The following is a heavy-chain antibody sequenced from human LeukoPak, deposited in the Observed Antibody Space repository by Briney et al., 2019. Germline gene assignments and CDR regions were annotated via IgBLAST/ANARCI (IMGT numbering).Heavy chain of an antibody. CDR2: IYPIDSDL. CDR3: ARHDHQGNTFDI. Sequence: GESLKISCKGSGYIFTNYWIGWVRQMPGKGLEWMGIIYPIDSDLRYSPSFEGQVTISADKSISTAYLQWSSLKASDTATYYCARHDHQGNTFDIWGQGTMVTVSS. CDR1: GYIFTNYW. V-gene: IGHV5-51*03. J-gene: IGHJ3*02. D-gene: IGHD2-2*01.